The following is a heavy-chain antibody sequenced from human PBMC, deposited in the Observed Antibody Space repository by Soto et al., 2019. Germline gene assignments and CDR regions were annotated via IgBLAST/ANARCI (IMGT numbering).Heavy chain of an antibody. CDR2: IKQDGSED. V-gene: IGHV3-7*01. Sequence: EVQLVESGGGLVQPGGSLRLSCAASGFTFSSYCMSWVRQAPGKGLEWVANIKQDGSEDYFVDSVKGRFTISRDNAKSSRYLQMNSLRAEDTAMYYCARARITILGGVADPSFDYWGQGTLVTVSS. D-gene: IGHD3-3*01. J-gene: IGHJ4*02. CDR1: GFTFSSYC. CDR3: ARARITILGGVADPSFDY.